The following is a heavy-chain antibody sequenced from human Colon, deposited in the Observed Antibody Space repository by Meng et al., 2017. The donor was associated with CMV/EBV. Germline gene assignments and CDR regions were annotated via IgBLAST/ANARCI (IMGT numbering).Heavy chain of an antibody. CDR2: INHSGST. J-gene: IGHJ5*02. Sequence: SKTLSLTCAVYGGSFSGYYWSWIRQPPGKGLEWIGEINHSGSTNYNPSLKSRVTISVDTSKNQFSLKLSSVTAADTAVYYCARAGRGWFDPWGQGTLVTVSS. V-gene: IGHV4-34*01. D-gene: IGHD1-26*01. CDR1: GGSFSGYY. CDR3: ARAGRGWFDP.